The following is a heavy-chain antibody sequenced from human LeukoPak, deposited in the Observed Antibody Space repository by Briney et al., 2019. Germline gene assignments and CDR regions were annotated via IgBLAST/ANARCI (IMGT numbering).Heavy chain of an antibody. J-gene: IGHJ4*02. CDR1: GVTFSRLV. CDR2: IIPYFGTS. V-gene: IGHV1-69*13. Sequence: SVKVSCKASGVTFSRLVVSWVRQAPGQGLEWMGQIIPYFGTSNYAQNFQGRVTLTADEATNTAYMELNRLRSDDTAVYYCTRDAGDYGGSGSYPDYWGQGTLVTVSS. CDR3: TRDAGDYGGSGSYPDY. D-gene: IGHD3-10*01.